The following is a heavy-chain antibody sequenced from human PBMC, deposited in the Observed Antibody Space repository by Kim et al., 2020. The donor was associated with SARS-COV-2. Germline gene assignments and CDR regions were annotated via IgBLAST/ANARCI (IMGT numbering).Heavy chain of an antibody. D-gene: IGHD1-26*01. CDR2: ISSSSSYI. CDR3: ASRVGVGATRVFDY. V-gene: IGHV3-21*01. Sequence: GGSLRLSCAASGFTFSSYSMNWVRQAPGKGLEWVSSISSSSSYIYYADSVKGRFTISRDNAKNSLYLQMNSLRAEDTAVYYCASRVGVGATRVFDYWGQGTLVTVSS. J-gene: IGHJ4*02. CDR1: GFTFSSYS.